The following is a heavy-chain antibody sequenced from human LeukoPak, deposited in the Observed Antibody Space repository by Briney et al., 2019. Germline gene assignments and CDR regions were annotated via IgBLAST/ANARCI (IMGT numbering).Heavy chain of an antibody. CDR2: ISAYNGNT. CDR3: ARGPSHGHWGYSSSWYGY. J-gene: IGHJ4*02. Sequence: ASVKVSCKASGYTFTSYGISWVRQAPGQGLEWMGWISAYNGNTNYAQKLQGRVTMTTDTSTSTAYMELRSLRSDDTAVYYCARGPSHGHWGYSSSWYGYWGQGTLVTVSS. V-gene: IGHV1-18*01. D-gene: IGHD6-13*01. CDR1: GYTFTSYG.